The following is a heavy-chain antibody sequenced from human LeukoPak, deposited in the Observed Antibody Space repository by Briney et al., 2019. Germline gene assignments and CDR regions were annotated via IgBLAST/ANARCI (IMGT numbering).Heavy chain of an antibody. Sequence: GGSLRLSCAASGFTFSSYAMHWVRQAPDKGLEWVAVIWYDGSNKYYADSVKGRFTISRDHSKNTLYLQMKSLRAKDTAVYYCARELEIAVAGTLGYWGQGTLVTVSS. CDR3: ARELEIAVAGTLGY. CDR2: IWYDGSNK. V-gene: IGHV3-33*01. CDR1: GFTFSSYA. D-gene: IGHD6-19*01. J-gene: IGHJ4*02.